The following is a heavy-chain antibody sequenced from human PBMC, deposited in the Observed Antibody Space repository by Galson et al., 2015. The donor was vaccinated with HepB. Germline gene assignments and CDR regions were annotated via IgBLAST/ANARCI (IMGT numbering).Heavy chain of an antibody. Sequence: SVKVSCKVSGYTLTELSMHWVRQAPGKGLEWMGGFDPEDGETIYAQKFQGRVTMTEDTSTDTAYMELSSLRSEDTAVYYCATVGFWSGYSFDYWGQGTLVTVSS. CDR1: GYTLTELS. J-gene: IGHJ4*02. CDR2: FDPEDGET. CDR3: ATVGFWSGYSFDY. D-gene: IGHD3-3*01. V-gene: IGHV1-24*01.